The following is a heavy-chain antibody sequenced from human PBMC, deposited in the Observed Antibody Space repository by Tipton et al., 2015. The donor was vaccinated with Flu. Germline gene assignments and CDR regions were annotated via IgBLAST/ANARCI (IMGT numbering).Heavy chain of an antibody. V-gene: IGHV4-38-2*02. CDR3: AREGDDYSRGWYAS. Sequence: TLSLTCTVSGYSVTGGYYWGWIRQPPGKGLEYIGYMFHSGSTYYNPSLRSRVTISVDTSKNQFSLKLSSVAAADTAVYYCAREGDDYSRGWYASWGQGILVTGSS. CDR2: MFHSGST. J-gene: IGHJ5*02. D-gene: IGHD6-19*01. CDR1: GYSVTGGYY.